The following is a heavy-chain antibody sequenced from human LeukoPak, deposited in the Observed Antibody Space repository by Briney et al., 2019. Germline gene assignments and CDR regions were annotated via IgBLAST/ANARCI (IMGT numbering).Heavy chain of an antibody. CDR2: ISHSGRT. CDR3: AGQLTYYDILTGYVY. CDR1: GASISSGGYS. Sequence: SETLSLTCAGSGASISSGGYSWSWIRQPPGKGLEWIVYISHSGRTYYNPSLQSRVTISLDRSRNQFSLKLSSVTAADTAVYYCAGQLTYYDILTGYVYWGKGTLVTVSS. J-gene: IGHJ4*02. V-gene: IGHV4-30-2*01. D-gene: IGHD3-9*01.